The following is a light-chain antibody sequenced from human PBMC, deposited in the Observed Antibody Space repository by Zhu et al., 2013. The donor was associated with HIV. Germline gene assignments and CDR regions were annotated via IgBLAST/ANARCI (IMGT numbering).Light chain of an antibody. V-gene: IGKV3-20*01. CDR1: QSVSSSF. Sequence: IVLTQSPGTLSLSQGERATLSCRASQSVSSSFLVWYQQKAGQAPRLLIYGASSRATDIPDRFSGSGSGTDFTLTISRLEPEDFAVYYCQQYGSSSWTFGQGTKVEIK. CDR3: QQYGSSSWT. J-gene: IGKJ1*01. CDR2: GAS.